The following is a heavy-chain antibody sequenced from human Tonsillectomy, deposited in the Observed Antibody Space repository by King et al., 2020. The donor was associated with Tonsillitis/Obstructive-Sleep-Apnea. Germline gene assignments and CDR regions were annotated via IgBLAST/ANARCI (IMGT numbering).Heavy chain of an antibody. J-gene: IGHJ3*02. CDR1: GGSISSYY. CDR3: ASRWGDYDFWREPDAFDI. Sequence: QLQESGPGLVKPSETLSHTCTVSGGSISSYYWSWIRQPPGKGLEWIGYIYYSGSTNYNPSLKSRVTISVDTSKNQFSLKLSSVTAADTAVYYCASRWGDYDFWREPDAFDIWGQGTMVTVSS. CDR2: IYYSGST. V-gene: IGHV4-59*08. D-gene: IGHD3-3*01.